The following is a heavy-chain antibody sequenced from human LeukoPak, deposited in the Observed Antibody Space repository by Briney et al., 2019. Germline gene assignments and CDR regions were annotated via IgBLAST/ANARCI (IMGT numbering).Heavy chain of an antibody. CDR2: IVVGSGNT. CDR3: AASPDYYDSSGYSYYFDY. Sequence: SVKVSCKASGFTFTSSAVQWVRQARGQRLEWIGWIVVGSGNTNYAQKFQERVTITRDMSTSTAYMEPSSLRSEDTAVYYCAASPDYYDSSGYSYYFDYWGQGTLVTVSS. CDR1: GFTFTSSA. D-gene: IGHD3-22*01. J-gene: IGHJ4*02. V-gene: IGHV1-58*01.